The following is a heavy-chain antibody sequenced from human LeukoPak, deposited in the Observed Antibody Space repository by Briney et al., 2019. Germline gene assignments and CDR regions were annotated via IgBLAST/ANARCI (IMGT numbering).Heavy chain of an antibody. D-gene: IGHD3-22*01. Sequence: GASVKVSCKASGYTFTGYYMHWVRQAPGQGLEWMGWINPNSGGTNYAQKFQGRVTMTRDTSISTAYMELSRLRSDDTAVYYCARIYDSSRYNLDYWGQGTLVTVSS. CDR1: GYTFTGYY. CDR2: INPNSGGT. J-gene: IGHJ4*02. CDR3: ARIYDSSRYNLDY. V-gene: IGHV1-2*02.